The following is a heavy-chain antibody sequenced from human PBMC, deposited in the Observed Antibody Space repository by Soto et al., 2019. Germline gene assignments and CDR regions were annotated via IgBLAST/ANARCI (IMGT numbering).Heavy chain of an antibody. Sequence: QVQLVQSGAEVKKPGASVKVSCRASGYTFINYYIQWVRQAPGQGLEWMGIINPNGGSTTYAQKFQGRVTLTSDTSTNMVNMELSTLRSEDTAVYYCAVVDTSMALSTYYYAVVVWGQGTTVIVSS. CDR1: GYTFINYY. CDR3: AVVDTSMALSTYYYAVVV. V-gene: IGHV1-46*01. CDR2: INPNGGST. D-gene: IGHD5-18*01. J-gene: IGHJ6*02.